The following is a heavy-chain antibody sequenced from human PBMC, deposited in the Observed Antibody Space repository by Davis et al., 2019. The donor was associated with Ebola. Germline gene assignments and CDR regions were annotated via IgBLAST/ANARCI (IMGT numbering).Heavy chain of an antibody. CDR1: GGSFSGYY. V-gene: IGHV4-34*01. J-gene: IGHJ6*02. CDR2: INHSGST. Sequence: MPSETLSLTCAVYGGSFSGYYWSWIRQPPGKGLEWIGEINHSGSTNYNPSLKSRVTISVDTSKNQFSLKLSSVTAADTAVYNCARGLVFGVVTLYYYGMDVWGQGTTVTVSS. D-gene: IGHD3-3*01. CDR3: ARGLVFGVVTLYYYGMDV.